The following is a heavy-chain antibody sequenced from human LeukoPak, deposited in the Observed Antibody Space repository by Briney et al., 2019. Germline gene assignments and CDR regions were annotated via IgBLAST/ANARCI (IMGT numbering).Heavy chain of an antibody. CDR1: GFTFRNYW. J-gene: IGHJ4*02. D-gene: IGHD1-7*01. CDR3: ARVLGTDEGADY. CDR2: IKPDGSDK. Sequence: GGSLRLSCTASGFTFRNYWMNWVRQAPGQGMELEANIKPDGSDKRYVDSVKGRFTISRDNAKTSLFLQMDSLRAEDTAVYYCARVLGTDEGADYWGQGTLVTASS. V-gene: IGHV3-7*04.